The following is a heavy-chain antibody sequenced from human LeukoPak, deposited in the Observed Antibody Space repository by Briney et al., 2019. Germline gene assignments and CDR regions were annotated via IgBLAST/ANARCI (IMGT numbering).Heavy chain of an antibody. V-gene: IGHV3-9*01. D-gene: IGHD4-17*01. CDR2: ISWNSGSI. CDR3: AKVGDYGGNWYFDY. CDR1: GFTFDDYA. Sequence: GRSLRLSCAASGFTFDDYAMHWVRQAPGKGLEWVSGISWNSGSIGYADSVKGRFTISRDNAKNSLYLQMNSLRAEDTALYYCAKVGDYGGNWYFDYWGQGTLVTVSS. J-gene: IGHJ4*02.